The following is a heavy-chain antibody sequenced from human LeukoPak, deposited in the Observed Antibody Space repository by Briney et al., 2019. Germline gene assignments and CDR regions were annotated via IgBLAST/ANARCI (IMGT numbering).Heavy chain of an antibody. J-gene: IGHJ4*02. V-gene: IGHV3-33*06. Sequence: GSLRLSCAASGFTFSSYGMHWVRQAPGKGLEWVAVIWCDGSNKYYADSVKGRFTISRDNSKNTLYLQMNSLRAEDTAVYYCAKPLWFGELSSYFDYWGQGTLVTVSS. D-gene: IGHD3-10*01. CDR2: IWCDGSNK. CDR3: AKPLWFGELSSYFDY. CDR1: GFTFSSYG.